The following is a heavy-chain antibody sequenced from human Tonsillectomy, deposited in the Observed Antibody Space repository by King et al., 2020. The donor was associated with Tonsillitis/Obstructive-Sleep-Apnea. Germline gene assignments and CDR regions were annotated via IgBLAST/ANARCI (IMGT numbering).Heavy chain of an antibody. CDR1: GFTFSDYY. CDR2: ISSSSTYT. V-gene: IGHV3-11*06. D-gene: IGHD1-26*01. J-gene: IGHJ3*02. CDR3: ARSQLVGATRRHDAFDI. Sequence: HVQLVESGGGLVKPGGSLRLSCAASGFTFSDYYMSWIRQAPGKGLEWVSYISSSSTYTNYADPVKGRFTMSRDNVKNSLYLQMNSLRAEDTAVYYCARSQLVGATRRHDAFDIWGQGTMVTVSS.